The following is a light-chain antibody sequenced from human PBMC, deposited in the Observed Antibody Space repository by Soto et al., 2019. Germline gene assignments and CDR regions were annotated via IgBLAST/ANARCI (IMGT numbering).Light chain of an antibody. CDR3: SSYTSSYV. V-gene: IGLV2-14*01. Sequence: QSALTQPASVSGPPGQSITISCTGTSSDVGGYNYVSWYQQHPGKAPKLLIYDVSNRPSGVSNRFSGSKSGNTASLTISGLQAEDEADYYCSSYTSSYVFGTGTKVTVL. CDR1: SSDVGGYNY. CDR2: DVS. J-gene: IGLJ1*01.